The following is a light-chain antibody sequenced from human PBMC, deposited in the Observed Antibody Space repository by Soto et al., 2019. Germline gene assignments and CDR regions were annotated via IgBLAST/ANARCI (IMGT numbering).Light chain of an antibody. CDR2: EVS. CDR1: SSDDGGYNY. J-gene: IGLJ1*01. CDR3: SSYTSSGTYV. Sequence: QSALTQPASVSGSPGQSITISCTGTSSDDGGYNYVSWYQQHPGKAPKLMIYEVSNRPSGVSSRFSGSKSGNTASLTISGLQAEDEADYYCSSYTSSGTYVFGTGTKLTVL. V-gene: IGLV2-14*01.